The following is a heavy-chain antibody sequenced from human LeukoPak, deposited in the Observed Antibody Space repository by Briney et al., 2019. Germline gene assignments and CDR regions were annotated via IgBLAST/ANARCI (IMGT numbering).Heavy chain of an antibody. Sequence: SETLSLTCTVSGGPISSSSYYWGWIRQPPGKGLEWIGSIYYSGSTYYNPSLKSRVTISVDTSKNQFSLKLSSVTAADTAVYYCARVYGSGSYYNGYYYYYMDVWGKGTTVTISS. J-gene: IGHJ6*03. CDR1: GGPISSSSYY. CDR2: IYYSGST. V-gene: IGHV4-39*01. D-gene: IGHD3-10*01. CDR3: ARVYGSGSYYNGYYYYYMDV.